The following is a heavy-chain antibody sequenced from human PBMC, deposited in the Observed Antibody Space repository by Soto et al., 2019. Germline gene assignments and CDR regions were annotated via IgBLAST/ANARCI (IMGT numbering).Heavy chain of an antibody. CDR1: GGTFSSYT. D-gene: IGHD4-17*01. CDR3: ATDYGDYYYYGMDV. Sequence: QVQLVQSGAEVKKPGSSVKVSSKASGGTFSSYTISWVRQAPGQGLEWMGRIIPILGIANYAQKFQGRVTITADKSTSTAYMELSSLRSEDTAVYYCATDYGDYYYYGMDVWGQGTTVTVSS. V-gene: IGHV1-69*08. J-gene: IGHJ6*02. CDR2: IIPILGIA.